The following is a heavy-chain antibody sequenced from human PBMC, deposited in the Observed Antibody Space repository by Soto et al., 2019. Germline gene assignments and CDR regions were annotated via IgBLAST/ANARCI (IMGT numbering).Heavy chain of an antibody. CDR2: ITSKTGDQ. CDR3: ARDLMPNDRGLGDLAY. Sequence: EVRLVESGGGLVKPGGSLRLSCAASGFTFNKYSMNWVRQAPGKGLEWVSSITSKTGDQYYADSVKGRFIISRDNTKNSRSLQVTILRDEDTAVYYCARDLMPNDRGLGDLAYWGQGTLVTVSS. D-gene: IGHD3-22*01. V-gene: IGHV3-21*06. J-gene: IGHJ4*02. CDR1: GFTFNKYS.